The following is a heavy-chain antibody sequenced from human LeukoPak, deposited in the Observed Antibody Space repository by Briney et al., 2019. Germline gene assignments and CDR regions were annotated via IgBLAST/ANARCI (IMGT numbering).Heavy chain of an antibody. CDR3: AKGRGTTVTSAANY. CDR2: ISYDGSNK. J-gene: IGHJ4*02. V-gene: IGHV3-30*18. Sequence: GGSLRLSCAASGFAFSNYGMNWVRQAPGKGLEWVAVISYDGSNKYYADSVKGRFTISRDNSKNTPYLQMNSLRAEDTAVYYCAKGRGTTVTSAANYWGQGTLVTVSS. D-gene: IGHD4-17*01. CDR1: GFAFSNYG.